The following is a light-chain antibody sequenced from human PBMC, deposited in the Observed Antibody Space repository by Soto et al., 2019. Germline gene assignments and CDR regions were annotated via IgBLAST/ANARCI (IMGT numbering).Light chain of an antibody. CDR1: QTISSW. CDR2: KAS. V-gene: IGKV1-5*03. CDR3: QHYNSYSEA. J-gene: IGKJ1*01. Sequence: DLQITQSPSTRSGSVGDRFTITCRASQTISSWLAWYQQKPGKAPKLLIYKASTLKSGVPSRFSGSGSGTEFTLTISSLQPDDFATYYCQHYNSYSEAFGQGTKLDIK.